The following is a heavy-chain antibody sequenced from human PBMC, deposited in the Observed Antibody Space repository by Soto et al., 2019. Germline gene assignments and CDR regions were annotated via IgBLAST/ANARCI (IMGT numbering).Heavy chain of an antibody. CDR3: VRDQYFFDSSGYYDY. V-gene: IGHV1-18*01. Sequence: GASVKVSCKVSGYTFVSYGIACVRQAPGQGLEWMGWISPYNGNTNYAQKLQGRVTMTTDTSTSTAYMDLTSLRSDDTAVYYCVRDQYFFDSSGYYDYWGQGTLVTSPQ. CDR1: GYTFVSYG. CDR2: ISPYNGNT. J-gene: IGHJ4*02. D-gene: IGHD3-22*01.